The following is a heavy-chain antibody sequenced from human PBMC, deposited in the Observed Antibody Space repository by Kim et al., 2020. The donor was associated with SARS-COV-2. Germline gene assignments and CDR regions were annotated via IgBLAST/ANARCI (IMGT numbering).Heavy chain of an antibody. CDR2: INSDGTTT. CDR3: ARRQFTSGWYYFDY. V-gene: IGHV3-74*01. Sequence: GGSLRLSCAASGFTFSSHWMHWVRQAPGKGLVWVSRINSDGTTTSYGDSVKGRFIISRDNAKNTLYLQMNSLRAEDTAVYYCARRQFTSGWYYFDYWGQGTLVTISS. CDR1: GFTFSSHW. J-gene: IGHJ4*02. D-gene: IGHD6-19*01.